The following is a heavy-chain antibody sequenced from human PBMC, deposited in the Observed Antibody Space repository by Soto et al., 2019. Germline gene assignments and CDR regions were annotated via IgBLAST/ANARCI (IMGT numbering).Heavy chain of an antibody. CDR1: GYTFTSYG. V-gene: IGHV1-18*01. CDR2: ISAYNGNT. Sequence: GASVKVSCKASGYTFTSYGISWVRQAPGQGLEWMGWISAYNGNTNYAQKLQGRVTMTTDTSTSTAYMELRSLRSDDTAVYYCARVDRHDCSGGSCYYDYYYMDVWGKGTTVTVSS. J-gene: IGHJ6*03. D-gene: IGHD2-15*01. CDR3: ARVDRHDCSGGSCYYDYYYMDV.